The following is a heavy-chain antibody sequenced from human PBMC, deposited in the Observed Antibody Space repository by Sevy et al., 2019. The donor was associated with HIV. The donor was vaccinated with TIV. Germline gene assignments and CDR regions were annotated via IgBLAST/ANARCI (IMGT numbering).Heavy chain of an antibody. CDR2: ISSDGVST. D-gene: IGHD3-3*01. J-gene: IGHJ6*02. Sequence: GGSLRLSCSGSGFSFSNSAMNWVRQTPGKGLKYVSAISSDGVSTYYKDSVRGRLTISRDNSKNTLYLQMSSLRVEDTAVYYCVKDPDYNFWRGDYGMDVWGQGTTVTVSS. CDR3: VKDPDYNFWRGDYGMDV. V-gene: IGHV3-64D*06. CDR1: GFSFSNSA.